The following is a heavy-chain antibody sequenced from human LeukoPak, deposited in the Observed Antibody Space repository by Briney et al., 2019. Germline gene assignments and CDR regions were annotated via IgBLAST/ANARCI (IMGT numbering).Heavy chain of an antibody. Sequence: SEXLSXTXXVSGGSISSYYWSWVRQPPGKGRXGVVYIYYSGSTNYNPSLKSRVTISVDTSKNQFSLKLSSVTAADTAVYYCARVGPGDYFDYWGQGTLVTVSS. CDR1: GGSISSYY. D-gene: IGHD4-17*01. V-gene: IGHV4-59*01. J-gene: IGHJ4*02. CDR3: ARVGPGDYFDY. CDR2: IYYSGST.